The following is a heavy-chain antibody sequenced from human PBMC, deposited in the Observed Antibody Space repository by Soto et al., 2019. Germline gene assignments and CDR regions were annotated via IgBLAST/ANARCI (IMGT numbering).Heavy chain of an antibody. J-gene: IGHJ4*02. CDR1: GFTFSSYA. CDR3: AKVLYYYDSSGYYYFDY. Sequence: PGGSLRLSCAASGFTFSSYAVSWVRQAPGKGPEWISSISGSGSTIYYADSVKGRFTISRDNSKNTLYLQMSRLRAEDTAVYYCAKVLYYYDSSGYYYFDYWGQGTLVTVYS. CDR2: ISGSGSTI. D-gene: IGHD3-22*01. V-gene: IGHV3-23*01.